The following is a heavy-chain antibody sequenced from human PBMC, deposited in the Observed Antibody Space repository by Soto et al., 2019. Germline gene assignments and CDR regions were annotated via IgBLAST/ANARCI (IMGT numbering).Heavy chain of an antibody. D-gene: IGHD5-12*01. V-gene: IGHV3-30*04. Sequence: GGSLRLSCAASGFTFSSYAMHWVRQAPGKGLEWVAVISYDGSNKYYADSVKGRFTISRDNSKNTLYLQMNSLRAEDTAVYYCARDYSGYDPDYYYGMDVWGQGTTVIVSS. CDR1: GFTFSSYA. CDR2: ISYDGSNK. J-gene: IGHJ6*02. CDR3: ARDYSGYDPDYYYGMDV.